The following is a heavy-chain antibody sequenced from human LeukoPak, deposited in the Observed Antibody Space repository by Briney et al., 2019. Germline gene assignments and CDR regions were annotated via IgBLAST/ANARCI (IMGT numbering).Heavy chain of an antibody. CDR1: GFTFSSYS. Sequence: PGGSLRLSCAASGFTFSSYSMNWVRQAPGKGLEWVSSISSSSSYIYYADSVKGRFTISRDNAKNSLYLQMNSLRAEDTAVYYCAREGVGTGYYNRAFDIWGQGTMVTVSS. D-gene: IGHD3-9*01. V-gene: IGHV3-21*01. CDR3: AREGVGTGYYNRAFDI. CDR2: ISSSSSYI. J-gene: IGHJ3*02.